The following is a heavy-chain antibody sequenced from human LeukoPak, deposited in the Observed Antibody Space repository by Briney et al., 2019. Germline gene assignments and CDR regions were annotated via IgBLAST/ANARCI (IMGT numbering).Heavy chain of an antibody. CDR2: IYHSGST. D-gene: IGHD6-13*01. V-gene: IGHV4-38-2*02. J-gene: IGHJ4*02. CDR1: GYSISSGYY. CDR3: ARELSRGYSSSWPGY. Sequence: SETLPLTCAVSGYSISSGYYWGWIRQPPGKELEWIGSIYHSGSTYYNPSLKSRVTISVDTSKNQFSLKLSSVTAADTAVYYCARELSRGYSSSWPGYWGQGTLVTVSS.